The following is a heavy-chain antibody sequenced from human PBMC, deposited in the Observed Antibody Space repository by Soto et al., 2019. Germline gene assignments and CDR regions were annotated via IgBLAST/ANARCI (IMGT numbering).Heavy chain of an antibody. Sequence: GGSLRLSCAASGFTFSSYWMSWVRQAPGKGLEWVANIKQDGSEKYYVDSVKGRFTISRDNAKNSLYLQMNSLRAEDTAVYYCARLAEWEYYDGMDVWGQGTTVTVSS. V-gene: IGHV3-7*02. J-gene: IGHJ6*02. CDR3: ARLAEWEYYDGMDV. CDR2: IKQDGSEK. D-gene: IGHD1-26*01. CDR1: GFTFSSYW.